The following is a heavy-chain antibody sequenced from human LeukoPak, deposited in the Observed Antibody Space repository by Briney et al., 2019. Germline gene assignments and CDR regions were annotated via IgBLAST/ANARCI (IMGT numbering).Heavy chain of an antibody. CDR3: AKDFWSGYYTVYYFDY. Sequence: PGGSLRLSCAASGFTFSSYAMSWVRQAPGKGLEWVSAISGSGGSTYYADSVKGRFTIFRDNSKNTLYLQMNSLRAEDTAVYYCAKDFWSGYYTVYYFDYWGQGTLVTVSS. J-gene: IGHJ4*02. D-gene: IGHD3-3*01. V-gene: IGHV3-23*01. CDR2: ISGSGGST. CDR1: GFTFSSYA.